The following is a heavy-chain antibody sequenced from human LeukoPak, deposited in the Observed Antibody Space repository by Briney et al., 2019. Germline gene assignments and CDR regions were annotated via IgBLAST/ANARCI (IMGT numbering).Heavy chain of an antibody. CDR1: GFTFSNAW. CDR2: IKSKTDAGTI. Sequence: GGSLRLSCAASGFTFSNAWMSWVRQAPGKDLEWVGHIKSKTDAGTIDYAAPVKGRFIISRDDSKNTLYLQMNSLKSEDTAVYYCTTGGATTCYYWGQGALVTVSS. CDR3: TTGGATTCYY. J-gene: IGHJ4*02. V-gene: IGHV3-15*01. D-gene: IGHD1-1*01.